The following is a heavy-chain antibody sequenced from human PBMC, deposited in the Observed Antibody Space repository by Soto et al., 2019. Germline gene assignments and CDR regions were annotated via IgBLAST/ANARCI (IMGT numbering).Heavy chain of an antibody. D-gene: IGHD3-22*01. V-gene: IGHV3-23*01. J-gene: IGHJ5*02. Sequence: EVQVLESGGGFVQPGGSLRISCAASGFTFSDSAMSWVRQAPGKGLEWVSVISGSGVSTYYADSVRGRFTISRDNSQNTVYLQMNSLRPEDTAVYYCVKRPDSSDSSGSPAWGQGTQVTVSS. CDR1: GFTFSDSA. CDR3: VKRPDSSDSSGSPA. CDR2: ISGSGVST.